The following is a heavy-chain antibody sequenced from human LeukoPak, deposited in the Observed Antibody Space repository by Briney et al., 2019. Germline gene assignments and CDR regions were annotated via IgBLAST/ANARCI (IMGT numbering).Heavy chain of an antibody. V-gene: IGHV3-30-3*02. J-gene: IGHJ4*02. Sequence: GGSLRLSCAVSGFTFSTFAVHWVRQAPGKGLEWVAVISYDRSKTYYADSVKGRFTISRDNSKNTLYLQMNSLRAEDTAVYYCAKHLGRATVAKGDIYWGQGTLVTVSS. CDR1: GFTFSTFA. CDR2: ISYDRSKT. D-gene: IGHD2-2*01. CDR3: AKHLGRATVAKGDIY.